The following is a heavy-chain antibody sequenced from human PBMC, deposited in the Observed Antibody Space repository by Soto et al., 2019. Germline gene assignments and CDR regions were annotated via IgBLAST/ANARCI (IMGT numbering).Heavy chain of an antibody. D-gene: IGHD3-10*01. J-gene: IGHJ4*02. Sequence: PSETLSLTCTVSGGSISSYYWSWIRQPPGKGLEWIGYIYYSGSTNYNPSLKSRVTISVDTSKNQFSLKLSSLRSEDTAVYYCARDRITMALQDSYWGQGTLVTVSS. CDR1: GGSISSYY. CDR3: ARDRITMALQDSY. CDR2: IYYSGST. V-gene: IGHV4-59*01.